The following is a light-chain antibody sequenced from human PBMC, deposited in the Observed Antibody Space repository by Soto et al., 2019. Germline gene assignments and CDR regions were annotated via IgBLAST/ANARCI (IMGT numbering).Light chain of an antibody. J-gene: IGLJ1*01. CDR1: SSDVGGYNY. CDR2: AVS. V-gene: IGLV2-14*01. Sequence: QSVLTQPASVSGSPGQSITISCTGTSSDVGGYNYVSWYQQHPGKAPQLMIYAVSNRPSGVSNRFSASKSGNTASLFISGLQAEDEADCYCSSYTSDSSYVFGSGTKVTVL. CDR3: SSYTSDSSYV.